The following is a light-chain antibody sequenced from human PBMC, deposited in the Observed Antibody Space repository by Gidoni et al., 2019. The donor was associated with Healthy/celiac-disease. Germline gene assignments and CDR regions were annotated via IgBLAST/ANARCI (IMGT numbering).Light chain of an antibody. CDR2: AAS. J-gene: IGKJ1*01. CDR3: QQSYSTPPA. CDR1: QSISSY. V-gene: IGKV1-39*01. Sequence: DIQMTQSPSSLSASVGDRVTITCRASQSISSYLNWYQQKPGEAPKLLIYAASSLQSGVPSRFSGSGSGTDFTLTISIQQPEYFATYYCQQSYSTPPAFGQGTKVEIK.